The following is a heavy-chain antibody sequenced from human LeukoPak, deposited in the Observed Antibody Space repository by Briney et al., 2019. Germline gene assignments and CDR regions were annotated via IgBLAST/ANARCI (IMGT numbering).Heavy chain of an antibody. V-gene: IGHV1-69*01. CDR2: IIPMFGIA. J-gene: IGHJ4*02. Sequence: GASVKVSCKASGGTFSRYAISWVRQAPGQGLEWMGGIIPMFGIANYAQKFQGRVTITADESTSTAYMELSSLRSEDTAVYYCARDRPYTGGWRGIDYWGQGTLVTVSS. CDR1: GGTFSRYA. D-gene: IGHD6-19*01. CDR3: ARDRPYTGGWRGIDY.